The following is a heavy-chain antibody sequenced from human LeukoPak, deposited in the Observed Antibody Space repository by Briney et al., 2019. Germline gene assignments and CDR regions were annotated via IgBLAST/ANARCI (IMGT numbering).Heavy chain of an antibody. CDR1: GFSFDSYG. CDR2: MSYDGSNK. CDR3: ARDLTNHYYDSSGYDA. V-gene: IGHV3-30*03. D-gene: IGHD3-22*01. Sequence: GRSLRLSCAASGFSFDSYGMHWVRQAPGKGLEWVAVMSYDGSNKYYADSVKGRFTISRDNAKNSLYLQMNSLRAEDTAVYYCARDLTNHYYDSSGYDAWGQGTLVTVSS. J-gene: IGHJ5*02.